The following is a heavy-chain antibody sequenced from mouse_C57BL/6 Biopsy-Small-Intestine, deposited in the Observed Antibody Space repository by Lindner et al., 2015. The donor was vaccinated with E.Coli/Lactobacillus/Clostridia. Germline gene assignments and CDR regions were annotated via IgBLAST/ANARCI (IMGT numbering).Heavy chain of an antibody. D-gene: IGHD3-1*01. CDR3: ARGFREVRGVIDY. CDR2: INPNSGGT. J-gene: IGHJ4*01. CDR1: GYTFTGYY. Sequence: SVKVSCKASGYTFTGYYMHWVRQAPGQGLEWMGWINPNSGGTNYAQKFQGRVTMTRDTSISTAYMELSRLRSDDTAVYYCARGFREVRGVIDYWGQGTLVTVPS. V-gene: IGHV1-53*01.